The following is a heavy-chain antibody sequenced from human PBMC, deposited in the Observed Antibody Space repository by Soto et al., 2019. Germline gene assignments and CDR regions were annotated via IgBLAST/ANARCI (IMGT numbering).Heavy chain of an antibody. J-gene: IGHJ4*02. CDR1: GGSINNHY. Sequence: QVQLQESGPGLVKPSETLSLTCTVSGGSINNHYWSWIRQPPGEGLEWIGYIDYTGATDYSPSLASRVTLSVDTSKNQFSLKLTSLTAADTALYFCARANWYFDYWGQGTLVIVSS. D-gene: IGHD7-27*01. CDR2: IDYTGAT. V-gene: IGHV4-59*11. CDR3: ARANWYFDY.